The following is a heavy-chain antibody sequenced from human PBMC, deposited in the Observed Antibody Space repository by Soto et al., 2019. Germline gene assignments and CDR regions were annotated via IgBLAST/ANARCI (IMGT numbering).Heavy chain of an antibody. J-gene: IGHJ6*03. CDR3: ARAIAARRYYYYYYMDV. Sequence: SETLSLTCAVYGGSFSGYYWSWIRQPPGKGLEWIGEINHSGSTNYNPSLKSRVTISVDTSKNQFSLKLSSVTAADTAVYYCARAIAARRYYYYYYMDVWGKGTTVTVSS. CDR2: INHSGST. D-gene: IGHD6-6*01. CDR1: GGSFSGYY. V-gene: IGHV4-34*01.